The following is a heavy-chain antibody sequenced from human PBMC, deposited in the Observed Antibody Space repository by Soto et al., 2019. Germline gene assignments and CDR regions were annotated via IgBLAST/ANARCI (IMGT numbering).Heavy chain of an antibody. CDR1: GFTISSNA. J-gene: IGHJ4*02. D-gene: IGHD1-1*01. CDR2: ISDRGDTT. CDR3: AKDKPGTTSFDY. V-gene: IGHV3-23*01. Sequence: GGSLRLSCAASGFTISSNAMYWVRQAPGKGLEWVSEISDRGDTTHYADSVKGRFTISRDTSKNTLYLQLNTLRADDTAVYYCAKDKPGTTSFDYWGQGALVTVSS.